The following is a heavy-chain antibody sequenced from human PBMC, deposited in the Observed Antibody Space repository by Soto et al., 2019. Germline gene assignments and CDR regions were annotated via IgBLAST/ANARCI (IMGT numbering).Heavy chain of an antibody. V-gene: IGHV1-18*01. J-gene: IGHJ6*03. CDR2: ISAYNGNT. Sequence: QVQLVQSGAEVKKPGASVKVSCKASGYTFTSYGISWVRQAPGQGLEWMGWISAYNGNTNYAQKLQGRVTMTTHTPTRTAYMELRRLRSDDTAVYYCARDNYDILTGYYSDYYMDVWGKGTTVTVSS. CDR1: GYTFTSYG. CDR3: ARDNYDILTGYYSDYYMDV. D-gene: IGHD3-9*01.